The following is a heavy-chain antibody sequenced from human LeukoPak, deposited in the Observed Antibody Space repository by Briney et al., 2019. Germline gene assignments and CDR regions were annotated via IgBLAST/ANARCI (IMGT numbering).Heavy chain of an antibody. CDR3: AREIPVCSGGSCYGNYYYYYYMDV. V-gene: IGHV4-34*01. Sequence: SETLSLTCAVYGGSFSGYYWSWIRQPPGKGLEWIGEINHSGSTNYNPSLKSRVTISVDTSKNQFSLKLSSVTAADTAVYYCAREIPVCSGGSCYGNYYYYYYMDVWGKGTTVTISS. CDR1: GGSFSGYY. D-gene: IGHD2-15*01. CDR2: INHSGST. J-gene: IGHJ6*03.